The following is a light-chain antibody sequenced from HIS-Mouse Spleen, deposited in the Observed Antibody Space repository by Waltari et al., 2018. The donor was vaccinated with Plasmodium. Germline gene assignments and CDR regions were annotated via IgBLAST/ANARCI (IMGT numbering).Light chain of an antibody. CDR3: QQYYSTPPYT. V-gene: IGKV4-1*01. J-gene: IGKJ2*01. CDR2: WAS. Sequence: IVMTQSPDSLALSLGERATINCKSSQTVLYSSNNKNYLAWYQQKPGQPPKLLIYWASTQESGVPDRFSGSGSGTDFTLTISSLQAEDVAVYYCQQYYSTPPYTFGQGTKLEIK. CDR1: QTVLYSSNNKNY.